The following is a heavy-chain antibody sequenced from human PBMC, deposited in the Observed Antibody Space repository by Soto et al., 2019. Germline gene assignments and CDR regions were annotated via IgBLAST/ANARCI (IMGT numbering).Heavy chain of an antibody. D-gene: IGHD2-2*01. CDR1: NDSINNPLYY. J-gene: IGHJ6*03. CDR3: ARGISYCSSTSCYGEPADYYYYMDV. Sequence: PSETLSLTCTVSNDSINNPLYYWGWIRQPPGKGLEWIGSIYHSGSTNYNPSLQSRVTISVDTSKNQFSLKLSSVTAADTAVYYCARGISYCSSTSCYGEPADYYYYMDVWGKGTTVTVSS. CDR2: IYHSGST. V-gene: IGHV4-39*01.